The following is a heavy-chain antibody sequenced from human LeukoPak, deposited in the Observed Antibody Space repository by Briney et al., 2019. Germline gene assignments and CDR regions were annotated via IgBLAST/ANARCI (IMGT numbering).Heavy chain of an antibody. CDR1: GFTFSSYS. D-gene: IGHD2-2*02. J-gene: IGHJ6*03. V-gene: IGHV3-48*04. CDR3: ARSDCSSTSCYSLGYYYYYYMDV. CDR2: ISSSSITI. Sequence: GGSLRLSCAASGFTFSSYSMNWVRQAPGKGLEWVSYISSSSITIYYADSVKGRFTISRDNAKNLLYLQMNSMRAEDTAVYYCARSDCSSTSCYSLGYYYYYYMDVWGKGTTVTVSS.